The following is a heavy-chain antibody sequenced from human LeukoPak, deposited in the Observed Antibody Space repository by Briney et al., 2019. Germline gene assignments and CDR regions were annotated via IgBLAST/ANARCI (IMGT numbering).Heavy chain of an antibody. CDR1: GHSFTSYA. J-gene: IGHJ5*02. V-gene: IGHV1-18*01. D-gene: IGHD5-18*01. CDR2: ISPYTGNT. Sequence: ASVKVSCTTSGHSFTSYAITGVRQAPGQGLEWMGWISPYTGNTNYAQKFWGRVTMTADISTRTVSMDLRSLRSDDTAAYYCARGQVDPAMIIGGWFDLWGQGTLVIVSS. CDR3: ARGQVDPAMIIGGWFDL.